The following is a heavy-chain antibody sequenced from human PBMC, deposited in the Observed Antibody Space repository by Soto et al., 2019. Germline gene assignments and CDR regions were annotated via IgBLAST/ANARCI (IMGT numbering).Heavy chain of an antibody. V-gene: IGHV4-39*02. CDR1: GGSISSSSYY. J-gene: IGHJ4*02. CDR2: IYYSGST. CDR3: AREIDPMDYGDY. Sequence: QLQLQESGPGLVKPSETLSLTCTVSGGSISSSSYYWGWIRQPPGKGLEWIGSIYYSGSTYYNPSLKSRVTISVDTSKNQFSLKLSSVTAADTAVYYCAREIDPMDYGDYWGQGTLVTVSS. D-gene: IGHD2-8*01.